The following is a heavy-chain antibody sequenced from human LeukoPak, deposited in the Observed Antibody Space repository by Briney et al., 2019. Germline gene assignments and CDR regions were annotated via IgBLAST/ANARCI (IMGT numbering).Heavy chain of an antibody. V-gene: IGHV4-59*01. CDR1: GGSISSYY. Sequence: SETLSLTCTVSGGSISSYYWSWIRQPPGKGLEWIGYIYYSGTTNYNPSLKSRVTISVDTSKNQFSLKPSSVAAADTAVYYCARGVYIAAAQYGYWGQGTLVTVSS. CDR2: IYYSGTT. D-gene: IGHD6-13*01. J-gene: IGHJ4*02. CDR3: ARGVYIAAAQYGY.